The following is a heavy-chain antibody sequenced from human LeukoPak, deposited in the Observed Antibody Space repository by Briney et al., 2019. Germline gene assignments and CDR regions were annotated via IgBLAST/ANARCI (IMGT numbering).Heavy chain of an antibody. J-gene: IGHJ4*02. V-gene: IGHV4-4*02. Sequence: SGTLSLTCAVSGGSISSSNWWSWVRQPPGKGLEWIGEIYHSGSTNYNPSLKSRVTISVDTSKNQFSLKLSSVTAADTAVYYCAREPPSYGGNPPRPCYFDYWGQGTLVTVSS. CDR1: GGSISSSNW. CDR3: AREPPSYGGNPPRPCYFDY. CDR2: IYHSGST. D-gene: IGHD4-23*01.